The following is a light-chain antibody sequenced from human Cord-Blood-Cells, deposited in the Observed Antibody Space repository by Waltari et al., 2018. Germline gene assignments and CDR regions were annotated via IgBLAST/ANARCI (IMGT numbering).Light chain of an antibody. V-gene: IGKV1-39*01. CDR3: QQSYTTTWT. J-gene: IGKJ1*01. CDR1: QSIRSY. CDR2: AAS. Sequence: DIQMTQSPSSLSASVGDRVTITCPANQSIRSYLNWYQQKPGKAPRLLIYAASSLQGGVPSRFSGSGSGKDFTHTSSSLQTKDFANYYCQQSYTTTWTFGQGTKVTIK.